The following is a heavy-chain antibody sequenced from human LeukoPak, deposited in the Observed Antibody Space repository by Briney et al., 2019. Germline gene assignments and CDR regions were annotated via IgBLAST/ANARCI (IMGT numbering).Heavy chain of an antibody. J-gene: IGHJ5*02. CDR1: GGSISSSSYY. V-gene: IGHV4-39*01. CDR2: IYYSGST. Sequence: SETLSLTCTVSGGSISSSSYYWGWIRQPPGKGLEWIGSIYYSGSTEYKPSPKSRVTMSVDTSKNQFSLKLSSVTAADTAVYYCARRGYSSGWYWFDPWGQGTLVTVSS. D-gene: IGHD6-19*01. CDR3: ARRGYSSGWYWFDP.